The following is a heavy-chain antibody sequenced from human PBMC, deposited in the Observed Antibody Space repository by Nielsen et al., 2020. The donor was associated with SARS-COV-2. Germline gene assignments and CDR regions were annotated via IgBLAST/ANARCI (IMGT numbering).Heavy chain of an antibody. V-gene: IGHV3-15*01. CDR3: TTDRGVAIRPLFDS. CDR2: IKSKSDGGTT. CDR1: GLSVTDAW. Sequence: GESLKISCTLFGLSVTDAWMGWVRRAPGRGLEWIGRIKSKSDGGTTDYAAPIRDRVFVPRDESTNTVFLQMSSLMAEDTAVYYCTTDRGVAIRPLFDSWGQGTRVTVSS. D-gene: IGHD3-3*01. J-gene: IGHJ4*02.